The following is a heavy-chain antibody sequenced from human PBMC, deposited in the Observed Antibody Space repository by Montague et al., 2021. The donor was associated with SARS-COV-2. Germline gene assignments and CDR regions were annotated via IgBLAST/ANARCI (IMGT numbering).Heavy chain of an antibody. Sequence: SETLSLTCTVSGGSIRSYYWRWIRQPPGKGLEWIGEIYSSGSTNYNPSLKSRVTISMDTSKSQFSLKLTSVTAADTAVYSCARHTRGWQPFDFWGQGTLVTVSS. CDR1: GGSIRSYY. V-gene: IGHV4-59*01. CDR3: ARHTRGWQPFDF. J-gene: IGHJ4*02. CDR2: IYSSGST. D-gene: IGHD6-19*01.